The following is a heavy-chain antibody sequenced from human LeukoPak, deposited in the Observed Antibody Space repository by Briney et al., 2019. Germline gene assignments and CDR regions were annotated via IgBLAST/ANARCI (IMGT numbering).Heavy chain of an antibody. V-gene: IGHV3-30-3*01. CDR1: GFTFSSYA. CDR2: ISYDGSNK. J-gene: IGHJ6*02. D-gene: IGHD2-8*01. Sequence: GRSLRLSCAASGFTFSSYAMHWVRQAPGKGLEWVAVISYDGSNKYYADSVKGRFTISRDNSKNTLYLQMNSLRAEDTAVYYCARGNGVCCEYYYYGMDVCGQGTTVTVSS. CDR3: ARGNGVCCEYYYYGMDV.